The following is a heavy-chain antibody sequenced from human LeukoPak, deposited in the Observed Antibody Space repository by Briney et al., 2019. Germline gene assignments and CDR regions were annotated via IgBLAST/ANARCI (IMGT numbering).Heavy chain of an antibody. V-gene: IGHV1-18*01. Sequence: ASVKVSCKASGYTFTDFGISWVRQAPGQGLEWMGWASAYNGNTNYGQKLQGRVTMTTDTSTSTAYMELSRLRSDDTTVYYCAAYSSGWQGDAFDIWGQGTMVTVSS. CDR2: ASAYNGNT. J-gene: IGHJ3*02. CDR1: GYTFTDFG. CDR3: AAYSSGWQGDAFDI. D-gene: IGHD6-19*01.